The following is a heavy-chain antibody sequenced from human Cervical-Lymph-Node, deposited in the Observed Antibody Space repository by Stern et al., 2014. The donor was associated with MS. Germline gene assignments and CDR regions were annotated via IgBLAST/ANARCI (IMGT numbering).Heavy chain of an antibody. D-gene: IGHD4-17*01. CDR3: AREKMTTVTTSAFDI. Sequence: QLQLQESGPGLVKPPETLSLTCTVSGDSTSSYYWNWIRQPPGRGLEWLGDVYFGGSTTYSYNPSLKSRVTISLDTSKNQFSLNLRSVTAADTAVYYCAREKMTTVTTSAFDIWGQGTTVIVSS. CDR2: VYFGGSTTY. V-gene: IGHV4-59*01. J-gene: IGHJ3*02. CDR1: GDSTSSYY.